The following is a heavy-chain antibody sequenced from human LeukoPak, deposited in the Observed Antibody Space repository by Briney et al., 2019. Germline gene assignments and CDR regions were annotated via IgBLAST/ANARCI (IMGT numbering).Heavy chain of an antibody. J-gene: IGHJ3*01. V-gene: IGHV4-4*07. D-gene: IGHD1-26*01. CDR2: VGSSGNT. CDR3: ARQFLVGSTFHAFDL. Sequence: PSETLSLTCSVSVVSMNGYYWSWLRQSAGNRLEWIGHVGSSGNTNYNPSLESRVTMSVDTSKKQFSLKLTSVTAADMAVYFCARQFLVGSTFHAFDLWGQGTRVTVSS. CDR1: VVSMNGYY.